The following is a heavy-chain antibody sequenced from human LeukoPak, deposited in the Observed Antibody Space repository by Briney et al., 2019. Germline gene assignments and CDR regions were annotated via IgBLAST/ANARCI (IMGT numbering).Heavy chain of an antibody. D-gene: IGHD6-19*01. CDR2: IYSGGST. Sequence: GGSLRLSCAASGFTVSSNYMSWVRQAPGKGLEWVSVIYSGGSTYYADSVKGRFTISRDNSKNTLYLQMNSLRAEDTAVYYCASSIAVAASGAFDIWGQGTMVTVSS. CDR3: ASSIAVAASGAFDI. CDR1: GFTVSSNY. V-gene: IGHV3-53*01. J-gene: IGHJ3*02.